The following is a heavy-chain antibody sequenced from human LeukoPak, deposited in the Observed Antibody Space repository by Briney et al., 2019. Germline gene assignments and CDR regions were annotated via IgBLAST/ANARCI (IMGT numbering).Heavy chain of an antibody. V-gene: IGHV3-21*01. CDR1: GFTFSSYS. Sequence: PGGSLRLSCAASGFTFSSYSMNWVRQAPGKGLEWVSSISSSSSYIYYADSVKGRFTMSRDNAKNSLYLQMNSLRAEDTAVYYCARDRESYCTGGSCYSAGDYWGQGTLVTVYS. CDR3: ARDRESYCTGGSCYSAGDY. CDR2: ISSSSSYI. J-gene: IGHJ4*02. D-gene: IGHD2-15*01.